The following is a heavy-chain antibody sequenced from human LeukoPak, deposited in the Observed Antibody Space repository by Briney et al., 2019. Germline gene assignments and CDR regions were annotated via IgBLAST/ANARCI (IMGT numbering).Heavy chain of an antibody. Sequence: PSETLSLTYAFYGGSFSVYYWTWIRQPPGKGLEWIGEISHSGGTNYNPSLKSRVTISVDTSKNQFSLKLSSVTAADTAVYYCARDPPGDNGAFDIWGQGTMVTVSS. CDR1: GGSFSVYY. CDR2: ISHSGGT. J-gene: IGHJ3*02. CDR3: ARDPPGDNGAFDI. D-gene: IGHD7-27*01. V-gene: IGHV4-34*01.